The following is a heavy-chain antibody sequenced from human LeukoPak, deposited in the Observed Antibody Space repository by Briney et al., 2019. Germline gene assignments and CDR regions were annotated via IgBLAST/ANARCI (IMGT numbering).Heavy chain of an antibody. Sequence: GRSLRLSCAASGFTFGAYGMHWVRRAPGKGLEWVAVIWYDGSNQYYVDSVKGRFTISRDNSKNTVHLQMNSLRVEDTAVYYCAREQYGSDDALDIWGQGTMVTVSS. CDR3: AREQYGSDDALDI. CDR2: IWYDGSNQ. V-gene: IGHV3-33*01. J-gene: IGHJ3*02. CDR1: GFTFGAYG. D-gene: IGHD3-10*01.